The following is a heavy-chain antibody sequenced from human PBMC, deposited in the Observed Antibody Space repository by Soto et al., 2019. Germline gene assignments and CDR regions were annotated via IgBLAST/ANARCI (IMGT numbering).Heavy chain of an antibody. D-gene: IGHD3-10*01. CDR3: SQGGSGSYYGMDV. J-gene: IGHJ6*02. CDR2: IYWDNDK. CDR1: GLSLTTSGVG. Sequence: QITLKESGPTLVKPTQTLTLTCTFSGLSLTTSGVGVSWIRQPPGKALEWLAVIYWDNDKRFSPSLKTRLTITRDTSKNQAILTMTNMDPVDTGTYYCSQGGSGSYYGMDVWGQGTTVTVSS. V-gene: IGHV2-5*02.